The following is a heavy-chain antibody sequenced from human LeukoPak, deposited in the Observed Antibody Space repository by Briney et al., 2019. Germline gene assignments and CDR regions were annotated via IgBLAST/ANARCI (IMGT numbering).Heavy chain of an antibody. V-gene: IGHV3-15*01. Sequence: GGSLRLSCAASGFTFSNAWMSWVRQAPGKGREGVGRIKSKSDGGTTDYAAPVKGRFTISRDDSKNTLYLQMNSLKTEDTAVYYCTTDFYYDSSGYSWYFDYWGQGTLVTVSS. CDR3: TTDFYYDSSGYSWYFDY. CDR1: GFTFSNAW. J-gene: IGHJ4*02. D-gene: IGHD3-22*01. CDR2: IKSKSDGGTT.